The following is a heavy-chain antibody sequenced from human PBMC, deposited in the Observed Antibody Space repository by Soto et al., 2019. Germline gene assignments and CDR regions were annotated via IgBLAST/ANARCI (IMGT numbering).Heavy chain of an antibody. CDR2: INPSGGST. Sequence: ASVKVSFKASGYTFTSYYMHWVRQAPGQGLEWMGIINPSGGSTSYAQKFQGRVTMTRDTSTSTVYMELSSLRSEDTAVYYCARDAYYYDSSCLDAFDIWAQGTMVTVSS. CDR1: GYTFTSYY. D-gene: IGHD3-22*01. J-gene: IGHJ3*02. V-gene: IGHV1-46*01. CDR3: ARDAYYYDSSCLDAFDI.